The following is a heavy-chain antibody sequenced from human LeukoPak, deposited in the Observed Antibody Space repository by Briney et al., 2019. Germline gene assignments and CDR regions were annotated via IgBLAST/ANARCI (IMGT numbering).Heavy chain of an antibody. CDR1: GFTFSSYA. CDR3: AKGSLGSWYYFDY. D-gene: IGHD6-13*01. J-gene: IGHJ4*02. CDR2: ISGSGGST. V-gene: IGHV3-23*01. Sequence: GGSLRLSCAASGFTFSSYAMSWVRQAPGKGLEWVSAISGSGGSTYYADSVKGRFTISRDNSKNTLYLQMNSLGAEDTAVYYCAKGSLGSWYYFDYWGQGTLVTVSS.